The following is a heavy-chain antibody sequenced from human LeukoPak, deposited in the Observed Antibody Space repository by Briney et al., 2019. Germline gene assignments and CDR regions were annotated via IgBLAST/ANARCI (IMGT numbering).Heavy chain of an antibody. J-gene: IGHJ4*03. CDR2: ISYDGSNK. V-gene: IGHV3-30*18. CDR3: AKVSLIAAAGTHPLGEY. CDR1: GFTFSSKC. D-gene: IGHD6-13*01. Sequence: GGSLRLSCAASGFTFSSKCMHWVRQAPGKGLEWVAVISYDGSNKYYADSVKGRFTISRDNSKNTLYLQMNSLRAEDTAVYYCAKVSLIAAAGTHPLGEYWGHGTPGTVSS.